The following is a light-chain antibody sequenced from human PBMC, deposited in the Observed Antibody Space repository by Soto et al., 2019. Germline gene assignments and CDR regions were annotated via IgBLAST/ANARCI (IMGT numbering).Light chain of an antibody. CDR1: QRVSNNY. CDR3: QQYGSSGT. J-gene: IGKJ1*01. Sequence: EIVLTQSPGTLSMSPGERGTLFCRASQRVSNNYLACYQQKAGQAPRLLIYGGSNSATGIPDRFSGSVSGTDFTLTISILQPEDFAVYYCQQYGSSGTLXQGTKVDI. CDR2: GGS. V-gene: IGKV3-20*01.